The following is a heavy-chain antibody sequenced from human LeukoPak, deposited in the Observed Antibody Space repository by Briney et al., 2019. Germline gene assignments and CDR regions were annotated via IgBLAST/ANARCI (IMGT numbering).Heavy chain of an antibody. D-gene: IGHD3-22*01. CDR1: GFTFDDHT. CDR3: AKGYYDDSGFSSYYFHS. V-gene: IGHV3-9*01. CDR2: ISWNSGYI. J-gene: IGHJ4*02. Sequence: PGRSLRLSCAASGFTFDDHTMHWVRQAPGKGLERISCISWNSGYIGYADSVKGRFTISRDNAKNSLYLQMDGLRDEDTAFYYCAKGYYDDSGFSSYYFHSWGQGTLVTVSS.